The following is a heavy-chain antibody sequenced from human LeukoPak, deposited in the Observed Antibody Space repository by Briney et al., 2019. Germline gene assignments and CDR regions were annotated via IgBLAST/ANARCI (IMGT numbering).Heavy chain of an antibody. V-gene: IGHV1-18*01. CDR3: ARDLYYYDSSGPGR. D-gene: IGHD3-22*01. CDR1: GYTFTSYG. CDR2: ISAYNGNT. Sequence: ASVKVSCTASGYTFTSYGISWVRQAPGQGLEWMGWISAYNGNTNYAQKLQGRVTMTTDTSTSTAYMELRSLRSDDTAVYYCARDLYYYDSSGPGRWGQGTLVTVSS. J-gene: IGHJ4*02.